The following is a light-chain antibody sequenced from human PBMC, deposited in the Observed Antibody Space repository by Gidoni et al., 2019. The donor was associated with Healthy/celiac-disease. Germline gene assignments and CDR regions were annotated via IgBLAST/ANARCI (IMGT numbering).Light chain of an antibody. CDR3: QQRSNWPPYT. V-gene: IGKV3-11*01. J-gene: IGKJ2*01. CDR1: QSVSSY. CDR2: DAS. Sequence: DIVLTQSPATLSLSPGERATLSCRASQSVSSYLAWYQQKPGQAHRLLLYDASNRATGITARFSGSGSGTDFTLTISSLEPEDLAVYYCQQRSNWPPYTFGQGTKLEIK.